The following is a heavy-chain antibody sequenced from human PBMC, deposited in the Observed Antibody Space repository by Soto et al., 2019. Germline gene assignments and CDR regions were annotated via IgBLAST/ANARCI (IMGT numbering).Heavy chain of an antibody. V-gene: IGHV1-69*01. J-gene: IGHJ4*02. Sequence: QVQLVQSGAEVKKPGSSVKVSCKASGGTFSSYAISWVRQAPGQGLEWMGGIIPIFGTANYAQKFQGRVTITADESTRTAYMELSSLRSEDTAVYYCATKEPGGIHDYGDYFDYWGQGTLVTVSS. D-gene: IGHD4-17*01. CDR3: ATKEPGGIHDYGDYFDY. CDR1: GGTFSSYA. CDR2: IIPIFGTA.